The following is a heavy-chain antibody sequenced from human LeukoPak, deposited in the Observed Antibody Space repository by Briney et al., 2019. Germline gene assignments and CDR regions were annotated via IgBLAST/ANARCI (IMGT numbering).Heavy chain of an antibody. CDR3: AGGPYSYDSSGAFDI. V-gene: IGHV4-34*01. Sequence: PSETLSLTCSVYGGSFSDYDWSWIRQPPGKGLEWIGEINQSGSTNENPSLKSRVTMSVDTSKSQFSLNLRSVTAADTAVYFCAGGPYSYDSSGAFDIWGQGTMVTVSS. J-gene: IGHJ3*02. D-gene: IGHD3-22*01. CDR1: GGSFSDYD. CDR2: INQSGST.